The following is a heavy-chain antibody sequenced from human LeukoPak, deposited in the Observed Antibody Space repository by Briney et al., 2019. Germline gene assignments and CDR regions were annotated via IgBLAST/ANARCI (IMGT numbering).Heavy chain of an antibody. V-gene: IGHV4-59*01. CDR1: GASLSGYY. CDR3: ARVSAAAGSNWFDP. CDR2: IYYSGTT. Sequence: PSETLSLTCTVSGASLSGYYWSWIRQPPGKGLEWIGYIYYSGTTNYNPSLKSRVTISVDTSKNQFSLRLSSVTAADTAVCYCARVSAAAGSNWFDPWGQGTLVTVSS. D-gene: IGHD6-13*01. J-gene: IGHJ5*02.